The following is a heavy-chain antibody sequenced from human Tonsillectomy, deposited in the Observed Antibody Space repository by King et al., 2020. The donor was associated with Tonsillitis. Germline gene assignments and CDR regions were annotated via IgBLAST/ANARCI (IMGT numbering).Heavy chain of an antibody. CDR2: ISGSDSNT. CDR1: GFNLSNYA. V-gene: IGHV3-23*04. Sequence: VQLVESGGGLVQPGGSLRLSCAASGFNLSNYAISWVRQAPGKGLEWVSGISGSDSNTYYADSVKGRFTISRDNSKNTLYLQMSSLRAEDTAIYYCAKDVLWTVAGDCWGQGTLVTVSS. D-gene: IGHD6-19*01. J-gene: IGHJ4*02. CDR3: AKDVLWTVAGDC.